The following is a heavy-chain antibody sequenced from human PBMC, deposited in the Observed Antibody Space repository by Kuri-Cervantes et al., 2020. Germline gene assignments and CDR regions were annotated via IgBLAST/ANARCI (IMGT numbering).Heavy chain of an antibody. D-gene: IGHD1-26*01. V-gene: IGHV4-59*01. J-gene: IGHJ5*02. CDR1: GGSISTYY. CDR3: ARQRAGELGDEDWFDP. CDR2: IYYSGGT. Sequence: GSLRLSCTVSGGSISTYYWSWIRQPPGKGLEWIGYIYYSGGTNYNPSLKSRVTISVDTSKNQFSLRLTSVTAADTAVYYCARQRAGELGDEDWFDPWGQGTLVTVSS.